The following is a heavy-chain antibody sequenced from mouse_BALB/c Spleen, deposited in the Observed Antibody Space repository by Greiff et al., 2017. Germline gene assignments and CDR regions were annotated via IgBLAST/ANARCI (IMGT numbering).Heavy chain of an antibody. Sequence: QVQLQQPGAELVRPGASVKLSCKASGYTFPSYWINWVKQRPGQGLEWIGNIYPSDSYTNYNQKFKDKATLTVDKSSSTADMQLSSPTSEDSAVYYCTRVITTATDYFDDWGQGTTRTVSA. CDR2: IYPSDSYT. CDR1: GYTFPSYW. V-gene: IGHV1-69*02. D-gene: IGHD1-2*01. CDR3: TRVITTATDYFDD. J-gene: IGHJ2*01.